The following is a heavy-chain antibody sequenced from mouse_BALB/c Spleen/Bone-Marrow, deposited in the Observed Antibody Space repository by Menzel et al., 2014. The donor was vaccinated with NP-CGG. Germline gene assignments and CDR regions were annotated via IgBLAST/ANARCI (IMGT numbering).Heavy chain of an antibody. Sequence: QVQLQQSGAELVKPGASVKPSCKASGYTFTSYWMHWVKQRPGQGLEWIGEINPSNGRTNYNETFKSKATLTVDKSSSTAYMQLSRLTSEDSAVYYCAPYYYGSSYGFYWYFDVWGAGTTVTVSS. CDR2: INPSNGRT. CDR3: APYYYGSSYGFYWYFDV. D-gene: IGHD1-1*01. CDR1: GYTFTSYW. V-gene: IGHV1S81*02. J-gene: IGHJ1*01.